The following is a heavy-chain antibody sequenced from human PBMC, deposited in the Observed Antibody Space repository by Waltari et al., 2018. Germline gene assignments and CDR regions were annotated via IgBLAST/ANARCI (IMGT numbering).Heavy chain of an antibody. V-gene: IGHV3-72*01. CDR2: ARNKANSYTT. J-gene: IGHJ3*02. CDR3: AREPNSGSYYIDAFDI. D-gene: IGHD1-26*01. CDR1: GFTFSDHY. Sequence: EVQLVESGGGLVQPGGSLRLSCAASGFTFSDHYMDWARQAPGKGLEWVGRARNKANSYTTEYAASVKGRFTVSRDDSKNSLYLQMNSLKSEDTAVYYCAREPNSGSYYIDAFDIWGQGTMVTVSP.